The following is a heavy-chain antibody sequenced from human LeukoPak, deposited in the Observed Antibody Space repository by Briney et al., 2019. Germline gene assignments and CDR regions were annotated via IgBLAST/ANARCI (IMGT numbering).Heavy chain of an antibody. CDR1: GFTLSRHW. J-gene: IGHJ4*02. D-gene: IGHD3-22*01. CDR2: IKQDGSEK. CDR3: ARDLYYYDSSGYYPGY. Sequence: GALGLSFSGSGFTLSRHWMSWVRQGPGEGLEWVANIKQDGSEKYYVDSVKGRFTISRDNAKNSLYLQMNSLRAEDTAVYYCARDLYYYDSSGYYPGYWGQGTLVTVSS. V-gene: IGHV3-7*01.